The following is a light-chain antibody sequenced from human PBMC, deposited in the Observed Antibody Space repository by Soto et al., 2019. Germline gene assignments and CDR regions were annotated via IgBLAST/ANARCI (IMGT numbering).Light chain of an antibody. V-gene: IGLV3-1*01. CDR2: QDT. CDR1: NLGEKY. CDR3: QAWDSITAV. J-gene: IGLJ3*02. Sequence: SYELTQPPSVSVSPGQTASITCSGDNLGEKYAWWYRQKTGQSPVLVIYQDTKRPSGIPERFSGSNSGNTATLTISGTQAIDEAVYYCQAWDSITAVFGGGTKLTVL.